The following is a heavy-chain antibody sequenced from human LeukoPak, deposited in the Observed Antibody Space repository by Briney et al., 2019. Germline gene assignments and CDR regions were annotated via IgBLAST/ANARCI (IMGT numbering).Heavy chain of an antibody. CDR3: ARACSTSCLDAFDI. D-gene: IGHD2-2*01. CDR1: GYTFTSYG. V-gene: IGHV1-18*01. CDR2: ISAYNGNT. J-gene: IGHJ3*02. Sequence: ASVKVSCKASGYTFTSYGISWVRQAPGQGLEWMGWISAYNGNTNYAQKLQGRVTMTTDTSTSTAYMELRSLRSEDTAVYYCARACSTSCLDAFDIWGQGTMVTVSS.